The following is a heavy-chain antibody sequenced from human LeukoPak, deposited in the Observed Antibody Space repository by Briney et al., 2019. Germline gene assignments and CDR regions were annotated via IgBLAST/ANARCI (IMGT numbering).Heavy chain of an antibody. CDR1: GFTFSSYS. J-gene: IGHJ3*02. V-gene: IGHV3-21*01. CDR2: ISSSSSYI. D-gene: IGHD3-9*01. Sequence: GGSLRLSCAASGFTFSSYSMNWVRQAPGKGLEWVSSISSSSSYIYYADSVKGRFTISRDNAKNSLYLQMNSLRAEDTAVYYCARDLGAPYDIFTGYDAFDIWGQGTMVTVSS. CDR3: ARDLGAPYDIFTGYDAFDI.